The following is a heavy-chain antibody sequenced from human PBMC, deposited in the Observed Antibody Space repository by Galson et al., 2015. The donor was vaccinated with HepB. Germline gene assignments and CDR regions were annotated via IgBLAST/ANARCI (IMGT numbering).Heavy chain of an antibody. D-gene: IGHD1-14*01. Sequence: SLRLSCAASAFTFSTYAMHWVRQAPGKGLEWVAVISYDGNDKYYADSVKGRFTISRDNSKNTLYLQMNSLRTEDTAVYYCARGHGNNPSYYFDYWGQGTLVTVSS. CDR2: ISYDGNDK. CDR1: AFTFSTYA. CDR3: ARGHGNNPSYYFDY. V-gene: IGHV3-30*04. J-gene: IGHJ4*02.